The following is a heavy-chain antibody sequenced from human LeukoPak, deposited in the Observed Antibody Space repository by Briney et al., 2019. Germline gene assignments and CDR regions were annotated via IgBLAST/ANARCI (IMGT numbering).Heavy chain of an antibody. J-gene: IGHJ4*02. CDR1: GFTFSSYE. D-gene: IGHD3-22*01. CDR3: ARDRYDSSGIFDY. V-gene: IGHV3-48*03. Sequence: GGSLRLSCAASGFTFSSYEMNWVRQAPGKGLKWVSYISSSGSTIYYADSVKGRFIISRDNAKNSLYLQMNSLRAEDTAVYYCARDRYDSSGIFDYWGQGTLVTVSS. CDR2: ISSSGSTI.